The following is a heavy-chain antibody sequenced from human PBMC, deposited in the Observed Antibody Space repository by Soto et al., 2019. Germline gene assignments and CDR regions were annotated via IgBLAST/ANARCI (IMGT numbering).Heavy chain of an antibody. CDR3: AKVSYCSSTSCYGYYGMDV. CDR1: GFTFSDYS. CDR2: ITGSRGKT. V-gene: IGHV3-23*01. D-gene: IGHD2-2*01. J-gene: IGHJ6*02. Sequence: GGSLRLSCAASGFTFSDYSMHWVRQAPGKGLEWVSGITGSRGKTYYADSGKGRFTISRDNSKNTLYLQMNSLRAEDTAVDYCAKVSYCSSTSCYGYYGMDVWGQGTTVTVSS.